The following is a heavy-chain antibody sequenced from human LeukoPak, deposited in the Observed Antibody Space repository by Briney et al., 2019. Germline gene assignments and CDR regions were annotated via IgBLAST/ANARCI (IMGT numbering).Heavy chain of an antibody. J-gene: IGHJ4*02. CDR3: ANLGNTAMVN. D-gene: IGHD5-18*01. Sequence: PGGSLRLSCAASGFTFSSYGMHWVRQAPGKVLEWVAFIRHDGSNKYYADSVKGRFTITRDNSKNTLYLQMNSLRAVDTAVYYCANLGNTAMVNWGQGTLVTVSS. V-gene: IGHV3-30*02. CDR1: GFTFSSYG. CDR2: IRHDGSNK.